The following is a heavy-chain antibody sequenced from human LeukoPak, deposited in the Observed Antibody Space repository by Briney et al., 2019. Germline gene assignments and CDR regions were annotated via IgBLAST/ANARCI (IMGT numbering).Heavy chain of an antibody. Sequence: ASVKVSCKASGYTFTSYGISWVRQAPGQGLEWMGWISAYNGNTNNAQKLQGRVTMTTDTSTSTAYMELRSLRSDDTAVYYCARDRVPLYGSGSYYVYWGQGTLVTVSS. V-gene: IGHV1-18*04. CDR2: ISAYNGNT. CDR1: GYTFTSYG. D-gene: IGHD3-10*01. CDR3: ARDRVPLYGSGSYYVY. J-gene: IGHJ4*02.